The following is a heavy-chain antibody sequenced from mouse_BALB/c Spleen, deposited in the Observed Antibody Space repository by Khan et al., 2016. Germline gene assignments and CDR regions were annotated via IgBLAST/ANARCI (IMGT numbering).Heavy chain of an antibody. CDR2: ISYSGST. V-gene: IGHV3-2*02. Sequence: EVQLQESGPGLVKPSQSLSLTCTVTGYSITSDYAWNWIRQFPGNKLEWMGYISYSGSTSYNPSLKSRISITRDTSKNQFFLQLNSVTTEDTAPSYCARAPPRWYFDVWGAGTTVTVSS. J-gene: IGHJ1*01. CDR3: ARAPPRWYFDV. CDR1: GYSITSDYA.